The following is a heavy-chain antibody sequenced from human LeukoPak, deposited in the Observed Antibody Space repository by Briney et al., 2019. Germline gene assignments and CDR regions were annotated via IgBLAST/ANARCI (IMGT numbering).Heavy chain of an antibody. CDR3: ARGTTIGGFDY. CDR2: IIPIFGTA. D-gene: IGHD3-16*01. Sequence: SVKVSCKASGGTFSSYAISWVRRAPGQGREWMGGIIPIFGTANYAQKFQGRVTITADESTSTAYMELSSLRSEDTAVYYCARGTTIGGFDYWGQGTLVTVSS. CDR1: GGTFSSYA. J-gene: IGHJ4*02. V-gene: IGHV1-69*13.